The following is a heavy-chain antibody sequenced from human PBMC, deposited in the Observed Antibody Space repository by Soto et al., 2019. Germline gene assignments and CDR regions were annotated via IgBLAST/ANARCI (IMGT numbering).Heavy chain of an antibody. V-gene: IGHV4-39*07. J-gene: IGHJ1*01. CDR1: GGSISSSSYY. Sequence: SQPLPLTCTVAGGSISSSSYYWGSIRQPPGKGLEWIGSIYYSGSTYYNPSLKSRVTISVDTSKNQFSLKLSSVTAADTAVYYCASSGQQYYYDSSGYYPGSAEYFQHWGQGTLVTV. CDR3: ASSGQQYYYDSSGYYPGSAEYFQH. D-gene: IGHD3-22*01. CDR2: IYYSGST.